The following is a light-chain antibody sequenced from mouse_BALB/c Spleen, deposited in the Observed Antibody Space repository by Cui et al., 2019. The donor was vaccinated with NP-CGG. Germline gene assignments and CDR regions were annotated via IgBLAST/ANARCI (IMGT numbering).Light chain of an antibody. CDR3: ALWYSNHWV. CDR1: TGAVTTSNY. J-gene: IGLJ1*01. CDR2: GTN. V-gene: IGLV1*01. Sequence: QVVVTQESALTTSPGETVTLTCRSSTGAVTTSNYANWVQEKPDHLFTGLIGGTNNRTPGVPARFSRSLIGDKAALTITGAQTEDEAIYFCALWYSNHWVFGGGTKLTVL.